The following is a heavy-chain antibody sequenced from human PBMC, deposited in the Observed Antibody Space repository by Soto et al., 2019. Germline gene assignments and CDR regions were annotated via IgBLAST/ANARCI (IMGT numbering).Heavy chain of an antibody. CDR2: ISAYNGNT. CDR1: GYTFTGYG. D-gene: IGHD6-19*01. CDR3: ARKVSGWYYFDY. Sequence: ASVKVSFKASGYTFTGYGISWVLQAPGQGLEWMGWISAYNGNTNYAQKLQGRVTMTTDTSTSTAYMELRSLRSDDTAVYYCARKVSGWYYFDYWGQGTLVTVSS. V-gene: IGHV1-18*01. J-gene: IGHJ4*02.